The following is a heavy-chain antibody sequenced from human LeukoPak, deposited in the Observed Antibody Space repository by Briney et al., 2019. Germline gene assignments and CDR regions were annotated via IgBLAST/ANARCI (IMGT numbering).Heavy chain of an antibody. CDR1: GGSISSSNW. Sequence: SETLSLTCAVSGGSISSSNWWSWVRQPPGKGLEWIGEIYHSGSTNYNPSLKSRVTVSVDKSKNQFSLKLSPVSAADTAVYYCARGSGIVGANFDYWGQGTLVTVSS. V-gene: IGHV4-4*02. CDR3: ARGSGIVGANFDY. D-gene: IGHD1-26*01. CDR2: IYHSGST. J-gene: IGHJ4*02.